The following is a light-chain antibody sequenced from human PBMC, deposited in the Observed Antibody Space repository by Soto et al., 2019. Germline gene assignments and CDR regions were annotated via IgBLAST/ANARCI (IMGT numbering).Light chain of an antibody. Sequence: QSVLTQPASVSGSPGQSITISCTGISSDVGSYNLVSWYQQPPDKAPKLIIYEGSRRPSGVSNRFSGSKSGNTASLTISGLQAEDAADYYCCSYACSTTTVVFGGGTKLTVL. J-gene: IGLJ2*01. V-gene: IGLV2-23*01. CDR3: CSYACSTTTVV. CDR2: EGS. CDR1: SSDVGSYNL.